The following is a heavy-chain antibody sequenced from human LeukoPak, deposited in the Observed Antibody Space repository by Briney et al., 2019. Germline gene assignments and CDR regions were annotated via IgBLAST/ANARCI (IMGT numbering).Heavy chain of an antibody. D-gene: IGHD3-22*01. V-gene: IGHV4-39*01. J-gene: IGHJ5*02. CDR3: ARSSEVVIHNWFDP. Sequence: TSETLSLTCTVSGGSIRGSSYYWVWIRQPPGKGLEWIGTIYYSGSTYYNPSLKSRVTISADTSKNQLSLKVRSVTAADTAVYYCARSSEVVIHNWFDPWGQGTLVIVSS. CDR1: GGSIRGSSYY. CDR2: IYYSGST.